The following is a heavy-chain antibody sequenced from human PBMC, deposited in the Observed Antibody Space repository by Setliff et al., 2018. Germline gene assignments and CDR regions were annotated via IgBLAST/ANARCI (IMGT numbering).Heavy chain of an antibody. Sequence: PSETLSLTCAVYGGSFSGYYWSWIRQPPGKGLEWTGEINHSGSTNYNPSLKSRVTISVDTSKNQFSLKLSSVTAADTAVYYCARAGIAAPFDYWGQGTLVTVSS. CDR1: GGSFSGYY. D-gene: IGHD6-13*01. CDR2: INHSGST. V-gene: IGHV4-34*01. J-gene: IGHJ4*02. CDR3: ARAGIAAPFDY.